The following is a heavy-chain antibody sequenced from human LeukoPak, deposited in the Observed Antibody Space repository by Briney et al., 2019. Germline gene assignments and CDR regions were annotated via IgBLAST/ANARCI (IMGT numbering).Heavy chain of an antibody. D-gene: IGHD6-19*01. J-gene: IGHJ4*02. CDR2: LYPGDSDT. CDR1: GYSFTAYW. CDR3: ARQSEQWLVHLDY. V-gene: IGHV5-51*01. Sequence: GESLKISCKTSGYSFTAYWIGWVRQVPGKGLEWMGILYPGDSDTRYSPSFRGQVTISADKSITTAYLQWSSLKASDTAMYYCARQSEQWLVHLDYWGQGTLVTVSS.